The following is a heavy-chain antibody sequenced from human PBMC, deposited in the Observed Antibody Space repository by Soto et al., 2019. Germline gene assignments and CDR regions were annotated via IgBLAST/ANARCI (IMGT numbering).Heavy chain of an antibody. D-gene: IGHD3-3*01. Sequence: SETLSLTCTVSGTSVSNYYWSWIRQPPGKGLEWIGHVYYSGSTNYNPSLKSRVTLSLDTSTNQVSLNLTSVTAADTAVYYCVRDRGTYDVRSRQCHGWFDPWGQGTLVTVYS. CDR1: GTSVSNYY. V-gene: IGHV4-59*02. CDR3: VRDRGTYDVRSRQCHGWFDP. J-gene: IGHJ5*02. CDR2: VYYSGST.